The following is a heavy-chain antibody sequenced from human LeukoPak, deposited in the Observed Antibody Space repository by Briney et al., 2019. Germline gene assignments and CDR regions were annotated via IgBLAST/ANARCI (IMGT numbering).Heavy chain of an antibody. CDR3: ARHRGYGDDPFDY. CDR2: IYYSGST. Sequence: SETLSLTCTVSGGSISSYYLSWIRQPPGKGLEWVGYIYYSGSTNYNPSLKSRVTISVDTSKHQFSLKLSSVTAADTAVYYCARHRGYGDDPFDYWGQGTLVTVSS. V-gene: IGHV4-59*01. CDR1: GGSISSYY. J-gene: IGHJ4*02. D-gene: IGHD4-17*01.